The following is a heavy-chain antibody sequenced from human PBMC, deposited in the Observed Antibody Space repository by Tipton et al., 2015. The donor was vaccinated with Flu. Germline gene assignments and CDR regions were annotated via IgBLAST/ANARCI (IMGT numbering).Heavy chain of an antibody. CDR3: VRDHGSGDGLAYDYYGMDV. J-gene: IGHJ6*02. CDR1: GGSISSGGAY. V-gene: IGHV4-31*03. Sequence: TLSLTCNVSGGSISSGGAYWSWIRQHPGKGLEWIGGIYYSGSTYKNPSLTSRVSISVDTSKNHFSLNLKSVTAADAAVYYCVRDHGSGDGLAYDYYGMDVWGQGTTVTVSS. CDR2: IYYSGST. D-gene: IGHD6-19*01.